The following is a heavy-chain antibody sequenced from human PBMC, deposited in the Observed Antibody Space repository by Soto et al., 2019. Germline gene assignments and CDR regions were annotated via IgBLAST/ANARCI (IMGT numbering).Heavy chain of an antibody. Sequence: QITLKESGPTLVKPTQTLTLACTFSGFSLSTSGVGVGWIRQPPGKALECLAFIYWDDDKRYSPSLKSRLSITKDTSKNQVVLTMTNMDPVDTATYYCVHSTSFEAFNMWGQGTMVTVSS. CDR2: IYWDDDK. CDR1: GFSLSTSGVG. J-gene: IGHJ3*02. V-gene: IGHV2-5*02. CDR3: VHSTSFEAFNM.